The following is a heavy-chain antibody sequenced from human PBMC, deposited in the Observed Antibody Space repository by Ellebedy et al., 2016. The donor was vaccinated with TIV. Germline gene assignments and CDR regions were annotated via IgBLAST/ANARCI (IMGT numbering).Heavy chain of an antibody. CDR3: ARDHRTVRGIVGVNYGMDV. D-gene: IGHD1-26*01. J-gene: IGHJ6*02. CDR1: GFTFSSYG. CDR2: IWYDGSNK. Sequence: GESLKISCAASGFTFSSYGMHWVRQAPGKGLEWVAVIWYDGSNKYYADSVKGRFTISRDNSKNTLYLQMNSLRAEETAVYYCARDHRTVRGIVGVNYGMDVWGQGTTVTVSS. V-gene: IGHV3-33*01.